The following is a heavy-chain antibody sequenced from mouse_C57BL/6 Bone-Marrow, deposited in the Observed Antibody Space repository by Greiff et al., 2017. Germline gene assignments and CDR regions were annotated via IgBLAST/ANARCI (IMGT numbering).Heavy chain of an antibody. Sequence: QVQLQQPGAELVRPGTSVKLSCKASGYTFTSYWMHWVKQRPGQGLEWIGVIDPSDSYTNYNQKFKGKATLTVDTSSSPAYMQLSSLTSEDSAVDYCARRGSSGYVLDYGGQGTTLTVSS. CDR3: ARRGSSGYVLDY. CDR2: IDPSDSYT. V-gene: IGHV1-59*01. CDR1: GYTFTSYW. D-gene: IGHD3-2*02. J-gene: IGHJ2*01.